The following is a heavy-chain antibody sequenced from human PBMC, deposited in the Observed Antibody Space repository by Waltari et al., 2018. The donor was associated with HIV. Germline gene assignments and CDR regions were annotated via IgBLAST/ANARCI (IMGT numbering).Heavy chain of an antibody. CDR3: ARDPNQRTAMARGYDAFDI. J-gene: IGHJ3*02. CDR1: GYSISSGYY. V-gene: IGHV4-38-2*02. Sequence: QVQLQESGPGLVKPSETLSLTCTVSGYSISSGYYWAWIRQPPGKGLEWNGSIYHSGSTYYNPSLKSRVTISVDTSKNQFSLKLSSVTAADTAVYYCARDPNQRTAMARGYDAFDIWGQGTMVTVSS. D-gene: IGHD5-18*01. CDR2: IYHSGST.